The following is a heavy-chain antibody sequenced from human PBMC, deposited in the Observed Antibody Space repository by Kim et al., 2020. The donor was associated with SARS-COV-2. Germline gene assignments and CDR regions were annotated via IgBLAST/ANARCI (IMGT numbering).Heavy chain of an antibody. CDR3: AKLRDGYNSPIHRLYYMDV. J-gene: IGHJ6*03. Sequence: GRFTISRDNSKNTLYLQMNSLRAEDTAVYYCAKLRDGYNSPIHRLYYMDVWGKGTTVTVSS. V-gene: IGHV3-23*01. D-gene: IGHD5-12*01.